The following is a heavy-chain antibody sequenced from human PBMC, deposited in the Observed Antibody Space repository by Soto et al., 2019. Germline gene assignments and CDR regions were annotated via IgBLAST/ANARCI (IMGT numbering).Heavy chain of an antibody. D-gene: IGHD4-17*01. Sequence: QVQLVESGGGVVQPGRSLRLSCAASGFTFSSYGMHWVRQAPGKGLEWVAVISYDGSNKYYADSVKGRFTISRDNSKNTLYLQMNSLRAEDTAVYYCARPVTTTLPPDYWGQGTLVTVSS. CDR2: ISYDGSNK. CDR1: GFTFSSYG. J-gene: IGHJ4*02. CDR3: ARPVTTTLPPDY. V-gene: IGHV3-30*03.